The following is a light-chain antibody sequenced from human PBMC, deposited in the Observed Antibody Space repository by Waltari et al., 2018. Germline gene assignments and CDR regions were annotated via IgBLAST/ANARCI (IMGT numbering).Light chain of an antibody. CDR2: DVS. CDR1: SSDVGGYDY. J-gene: IGLJ1*01. Sequence: QSALTQPASVSGSPGQSITSSCTGTSSDVGGYDYVPWYQQHPGKAPKLILYDVSNRPLEVSHRFSGSKSGNTASLTISGLQADDEAEYYCGSYTSSTTLAFGTGTKVTVL. V-gene: IGLV2-14*03. CDR3: GSYTSSTTLA.